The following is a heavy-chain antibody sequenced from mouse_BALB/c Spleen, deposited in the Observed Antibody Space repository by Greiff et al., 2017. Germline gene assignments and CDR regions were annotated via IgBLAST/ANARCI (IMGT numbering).Heavy chain of an antibody. V-gene: IGHV5-6-3*01. D-gene: IGHD2-14*01. CDR2: INSNGGST. CDR3: ARDGGKVRRDAMDY. CDR1: GFTFSSYG. J-gene: IGHJ4*01. Sequence: EVKLVESGGGLVQPGGSLKLSCAASGFTFSSYGMSWVRQTPDKRLELVATINSNGGSTYYPDSVKGRFTISRDNAKNTLYLQMSSLKSEDTAMYYCARDGGKVRRDAMDYWGQGTSVTVSS.